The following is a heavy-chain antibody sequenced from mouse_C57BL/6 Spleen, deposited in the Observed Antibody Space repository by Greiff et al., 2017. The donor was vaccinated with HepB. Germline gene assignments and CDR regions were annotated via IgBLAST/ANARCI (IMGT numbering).Heavy chain of an antibody. CDR1: GYSFTDYN. V-gene: IGHV1-39*01. CDR2: INPNYGTT. Sequence: EVKLMESGPELVKPGASVKISCKASGYSFTDYNMNWVKQSNGKSLEWIGVINPNYGTTSYNQKFKGKATLPVDQSSSTAYMQLNSLTSEDSAVYYCAREGTIYYGNYGAMDYWGQGTSVTVSS. CDR3: AREGTIYYGNYGAMDY. J-gene: IGHJ4*01. D-gene: IGHD2-1*01.